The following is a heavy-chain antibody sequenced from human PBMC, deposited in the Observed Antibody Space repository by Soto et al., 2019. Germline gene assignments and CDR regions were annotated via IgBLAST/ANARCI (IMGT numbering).Heavy chain of an antibody. CDR3: ARDRSSGWSNAAFDI. CDR1: GYTFTGYY. CDR2: INPNSGGT. Sequence: ASVKVSCKASGYTFTGYYMHWVRQAPGQGLEWMGWINPNSGGTNYAQKFQGWVTMTRDTSISTAYMELSRLRSDDTAVYYCARDRSSGWSNAAFDIWGQGTMVTVSS. J-gene: IGHJ3*02. D-gene: IGHD6-19*01. V-gene: IGHV1-2*04.